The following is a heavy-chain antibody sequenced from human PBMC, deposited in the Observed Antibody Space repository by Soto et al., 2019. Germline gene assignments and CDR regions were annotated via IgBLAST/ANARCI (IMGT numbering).Heavy chain of an antibody. Sequence: PGGSLRLSCAVSGFTFRDYYMTWVRQAPGKGLEWVSYISGRSSETYYADSVRGRFTISRDNAKNSLYLQMNDLRAEDTAVYYCTAAAGYRLRGYTNWFDPWGQGTLVTVS. CDR1: GFTFRDYY. D-gene: IGHD6-13*01. CDR2: ISGRSSET. J-gene: IGHJ5*02. V-gene: IGHV3-11*06. CDR3: TAAAGYRLRGYTNWFDP.